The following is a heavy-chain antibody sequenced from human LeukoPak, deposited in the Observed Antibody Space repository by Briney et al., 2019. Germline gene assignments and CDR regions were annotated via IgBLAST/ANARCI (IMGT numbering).Heavy chain of an antibody. D-gene: IGHD1-26*01. Sequence: SETLSLTCTVSGGSISSYYWSWIRQPPGKGLEWIGYIYYSGSTNYNPSLKSRVTISVDTSKNQFSLKLSSVTAADTAVYYCAKYLHYLVFRWELLPVDYWGQGTLVTVSS. J-gene: IGHJ4*02. V-gene: IGHV4-59*08. CDR2: IYYSGST. CDR3: AKYLHYLVFRWELLPVDY. CDR1: GGSISSYY.